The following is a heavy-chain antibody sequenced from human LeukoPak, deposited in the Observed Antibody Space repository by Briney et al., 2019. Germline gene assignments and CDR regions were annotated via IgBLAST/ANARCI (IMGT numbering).Heavy chain of an antibody. J-gene: IGHJ6*02. CDR3: ARDKTYYDFWSGYYKHYYYGMDV. Sequence: SETLSLTCAVSGGSISSSNWWSWVRQPPGKGLEWIGEIYHSGSTNYNPSLKSRVTISVDKSKNQFSLKLSSVTAADTAVYYCARDKTYYDFWSGYYKHYYYGMDVWGQGTTVTVSS. CDR1: GGSISSSNW. V-gene: IGHV4-4*02. D-gene: IGHD3-3*01. CDR2: IYHSGST.